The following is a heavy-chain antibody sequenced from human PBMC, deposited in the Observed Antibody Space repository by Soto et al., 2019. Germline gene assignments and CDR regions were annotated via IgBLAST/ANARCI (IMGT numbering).Heavy chain of an antibody. Sequence: GGSLRLSCAASGFTFSSYSMNWVRQAPGKGLEWVSYISSSSSTIYYADSVKGRFTISRDNAKNSLYLQMNSLRAEDTAVYYCAREDIVATNRYYYYYMDVWGKGTTVTVSS. J-gene: IGHJ6*03. CDR2: ISSSSSTI. D-gene: IGHD5-12*01. CDR3: AREDIVATNRYYYYYMDV. CDR1: GFTFSSYS. V-gene: IGHV3-48*01.